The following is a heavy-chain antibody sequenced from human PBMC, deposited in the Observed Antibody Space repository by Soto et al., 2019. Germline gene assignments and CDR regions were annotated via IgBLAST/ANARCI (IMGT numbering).Heavy chain of an antibody. CDR2: IYYSGST. J-gene: IGHJ6*02. CDR3: ARRIGTGYVGYGDPWGYDGMDV. V-gene: IGHV4-59*01. Sequence: SETLSLTCTVSGGSISSYYWSWIRQPPGKGLEWIGYIYYSGSTNYNPSIKSRDTISVDTSKNQFSLKMSSVTAADTAVYYCARRIGTGYVGYGDPWGYDGMDVWGQGTTVTVSS. CDR1: GGSISSYY. D-gene: IGHD4-17*01.